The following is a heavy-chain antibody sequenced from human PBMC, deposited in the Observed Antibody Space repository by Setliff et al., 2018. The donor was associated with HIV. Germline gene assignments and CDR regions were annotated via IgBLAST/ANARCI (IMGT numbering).Heavy chain of an antibody. V-gene: IGHV4-38-2*02. CDR2: IYQAGNT. CDR1: GYSINNGYY. D-gene: IGHD3-22*01. CDR3: ARQAWHYDRDGYFIDY. Sequence: SETLSLTCSVSGYSINNGYYWGWIRQPPGKGLEWVATIYQAGNTYYSPSLKSRVTVSMDMSRNQFSVKLNSATAADTAVYYCARQAWHYDRDGYFIDYWGQGMLVTVSS. J-gene: IGHJ4*02.